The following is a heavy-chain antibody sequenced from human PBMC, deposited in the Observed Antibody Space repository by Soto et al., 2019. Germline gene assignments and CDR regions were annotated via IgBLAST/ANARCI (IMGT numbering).Heavy chain of an antibody. CDR1: GFTFSSYS. Sequence: GGSLRLSCAASGFTFSSYSMNWVRQAPGKGLEWVSYISSSSSTIYYADSVKGRFTISRDNAKNSLYLQMNSLGDEDTAVYYCASLMVYAYYGMDVWGQGTTVTVSS. D-gene: IGHD2-8*01. V-gene: IGHV3-48*02. CDR3: ASLMVYAYYGMDV. J-gene: IGHJ6*02. CDR2: ISSSSSTI.